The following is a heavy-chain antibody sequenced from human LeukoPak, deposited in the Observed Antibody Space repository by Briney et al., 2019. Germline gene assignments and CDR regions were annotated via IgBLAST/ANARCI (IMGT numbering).Heavy chain of an antibody. D-gene: IGHD3-16*01. Sequence: SETLSLTCGVGGGSLSGYYWAWIRQSPGKGLEWIGEVSHRGGTNYNPSFESRVVVSVDTSNNQFSLKLKSVTAADTAVYYCARHYGPWGQGTLVTVSS. CDR1: GGSLSGYY. CDR2: VSHRGGT. J-gene: IGHJ4*02. V-gene: IGHV4-34*01. CDR3: ARHYGP.